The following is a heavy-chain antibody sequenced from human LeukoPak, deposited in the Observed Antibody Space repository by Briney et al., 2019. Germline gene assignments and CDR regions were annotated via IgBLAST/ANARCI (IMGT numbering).Heavy chain of an antibody. V-gene: IGHV4-59*01. J-gene: IGHJ4*02. CDR3: ARVHISYGSSWQGSLSFFDY. CDR2: IYYSGST. Sequence: SETLSLTSTVSGGSISSYYWSWLPQPPGKGLEWSGYIYYSGSTNSNPSLKSRVTISVDTSKKQFSLRLSSVTAADTAVYYCARVHISYGSSWQGSLSFFDYWGQGTLVTVSS. CDR1: GGSISSYY. D-gene: IGHD6-13*01.